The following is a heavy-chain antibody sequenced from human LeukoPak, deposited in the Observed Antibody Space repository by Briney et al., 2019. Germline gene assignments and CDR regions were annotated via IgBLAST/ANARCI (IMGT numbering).Heavy chain of an antibody. D-gene: IGHD6-13*01. CDR3: ARDRERAADLGY. V-gene: IGHV3-33*01. Sequence: GGSLRLSCAASGFTFSSYGMHWVRQAPGKGLEWVAVIWYDGSNKYYADSVKGRFTISRDNSKNTLYLQMNSLRVEDTAVYYCARDRERAADLGYWGQGTLVTVSS. CDR1: GFTFSSYG. J-gene: IGHJ4*02. CDR2: IWYDGSNK.